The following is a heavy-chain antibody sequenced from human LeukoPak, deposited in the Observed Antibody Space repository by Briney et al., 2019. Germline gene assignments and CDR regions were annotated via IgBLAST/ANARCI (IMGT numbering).Heavy chain of an antibody. V-gene: IGHV4-39*01. CDR2: IYYSGST. J-gene: IGHJ4*02. Sequence: SETLSLTCTVSGGSISSSSYYWRWIRQPPGQGLEWIGSIYYSGSTYYNPSLKSRVTISVDTSKNQFSLKLSSVTAADTAVYYCARRGGSGSYYIDYWGQGTLVTVSS. CDR3: ARRGGSGSYYIDY. D-gene: IGHD3-10*01. CDR1: GGSISSSSYY.